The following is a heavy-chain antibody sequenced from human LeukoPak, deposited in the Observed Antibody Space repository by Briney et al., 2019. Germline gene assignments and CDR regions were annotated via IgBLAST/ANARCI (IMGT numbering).Heavy chain of an antibody. D-gene: IGHD5-24*01. V-gene: IGHV4-38-2*02. J-gene: IGHJ4*02. CDR3: ARGRATIGGIDY. CDR2: IYHSGST. Sequence: SETLSLTCTVSGYSISSGYYWGWIRQPPGKGLEWIGSIYHSGSTYYNPSLKSRVTISVDTSKNQFSLKLSSVTAADTAVYYCARGRATIGGIDYWGQGTLVTVSS. CDR1: GYSISSGYY.